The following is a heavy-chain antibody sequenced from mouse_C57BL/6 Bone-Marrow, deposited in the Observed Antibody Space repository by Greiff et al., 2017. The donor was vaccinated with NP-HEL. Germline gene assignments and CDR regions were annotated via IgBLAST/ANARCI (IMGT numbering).Heavy chain of an antibody. CDR2: IYPGSGNT. Sequence: QVQLKESGPELVKPGASVKISCKASGYSFTSYYIHWVKQRPGQGLEWIGWIYPGSGNTKYNEKFKGKATLTADTSSSTAYMQLSSLTSEDSAVYYCASERNYYAMDYWGQGTSVTVSS. CDR3: ASERNYYAMDY. V-gene: IGHV1-66*01. D-gene: IGHD2-1*01. CDR1: GYSFTSYY. J-gene: IGHJ4*01.